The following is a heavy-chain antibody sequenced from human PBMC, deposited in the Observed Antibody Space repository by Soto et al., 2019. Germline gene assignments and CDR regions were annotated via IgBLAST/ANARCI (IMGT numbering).Heavy chain of an antibody. J-gene: IGHJ4*02. D-gene: IGHD3-10*01. CDR2: ISGFNGQT. CDR1: GYTFASHG. Sequence: GASVKVSCKASGYTFASHGFSWVRQAPGQGLEWMGWISGFNGQTNYALKFQGRVTLTTDTSTSTAYMELRSLRSDDTAVYFCARVDPRGVAVVRDYWGQGTLVTVSS. CDR3: ARVDPRGVAVVRDY. V-gene: IGHV1-18*01.